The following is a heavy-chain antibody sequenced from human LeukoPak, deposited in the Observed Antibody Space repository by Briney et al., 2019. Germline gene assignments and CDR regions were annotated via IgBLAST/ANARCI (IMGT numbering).Heavy chain of an antibody. CDR2: LFYSGNT. J-gene: IGHJ4*02. CDR3: ARSTGSTMFIDY. Sequence: PSETLSLTCTVSGGSICPYYWCWVPQPPGEGLGWLGYLFYSGNTEHKPSLQSRAALSVDTSKNQSSLRLSSVTAADTAVYCCARSTGSTMFIDYWGQGTLVSVSS. CDR1: GGSICPYY. V-gene: IGHV4-59*01. D-gene: IGHD3-10*02.